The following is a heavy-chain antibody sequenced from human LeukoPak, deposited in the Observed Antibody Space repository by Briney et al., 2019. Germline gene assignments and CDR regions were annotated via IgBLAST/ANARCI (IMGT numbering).Heavy chain of an antibody. J-gene: IGHJ3*02. CDR3: ARARIAAAGNDACDI. V-gene: IGHV4-34*01. Sequence: PSETLSLTCAVYGGSFSGYYWRWMRQPPGKGLEWIGEINHSGSTNYIPSLKSRVTISVDTSKNQFSLKLSSVTAADTAVYYCARARIAAAGNDACDIWGQGTMVTVSS. D-gene: IGHD6-13*01. CDR2: INHSGST. CDR1: GGSFSGYY.